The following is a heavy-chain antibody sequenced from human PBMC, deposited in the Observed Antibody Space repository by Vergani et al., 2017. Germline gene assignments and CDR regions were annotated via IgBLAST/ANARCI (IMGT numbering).Heavy chain of an antibody. CDR1: GGSISSSSYY. V-gene: IGHV4-31*03. J-gene: IGHJ6*02. CDR2: IYYSGST. D-gene: IGHD2-2*02. CDR3: ARDNLVVVPAAIPPQYYYYGMDV. Sequence: QLQLQESGPGLVKPSETLSLTCTVSGGSISSSSYYWSWIRQHPGKGLEWIGYIYYSGSTYYNPSLKSRVTISVDTSKNQFSLKLSSVTAADTAVYYCARDNLVVVPAAIPPQYYYYGMDVWGQGTTVTVSS.